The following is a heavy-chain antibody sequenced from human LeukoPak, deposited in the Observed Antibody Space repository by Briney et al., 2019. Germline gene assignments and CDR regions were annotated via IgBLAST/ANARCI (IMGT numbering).Heavy chain of an antibody. J-gene: IGHJ6*02. CDR1: GFTFSSYA. D-gene: IGHD4-11*01. Sequence: GGSLRLSCAASGFTFSSYAMHWVRQAPGKGLEWVAVISYDGSNKYYADSVKGRFTISRDNSKNTLYLQMNSLRAEDTAVYYCARGYTNYRDYYYYYGMDVWGQGTTVTVSS. V-gene: IGHV3-30-3*01. CDR2: ISYDGSNK. CDR3: ARGYTNYRDYYYYYGMDV.